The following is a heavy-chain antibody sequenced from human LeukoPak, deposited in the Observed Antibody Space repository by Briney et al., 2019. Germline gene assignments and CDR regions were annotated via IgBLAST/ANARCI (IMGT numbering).Heavy chain of an antibody. CDR1: GFTFSSYS. V-gene: IGHV3-48*02. D-gene: IGHD6-19*01. Sequence: PGGSLRLSCAASGFTFSSYSMNWVRQAPGKGLEWVSYISSGSSAIYYADSVKGRFTISRDNAKNSLFLQLNSLRDEDTAVYYCARVVAGIDWFDPWGQGTLSPSPQ. J-gene: IGHJ5*02. CDR2: ISSGSSAI. CDR3: ARVVAGIDWFDP.